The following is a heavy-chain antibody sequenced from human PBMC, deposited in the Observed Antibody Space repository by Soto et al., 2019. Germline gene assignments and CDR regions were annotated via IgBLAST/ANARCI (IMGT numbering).Heavy chain of an antibody. CDR2: IYWNDDK. V-gene: IGHV2-5*01. D-gene: IGHD3-3*01. CDR1: GFSLRTSGVG. J-gene: IGHJ4*02. Sequence: QITLKESGPTLVKPTQTLTLTCTFSGFSLRTSGVGVGWIRQPPGKALEWLALIYWNDDKRYSPSLKSRLTITKDTSKTQVVLTMTTMDPVDTATYYCAHRVPRPQIYDFWSGYYCCFDYWGQGTLVTVSS. CDR3: AHRVPRPQIYDFWSGYYCCFDY.